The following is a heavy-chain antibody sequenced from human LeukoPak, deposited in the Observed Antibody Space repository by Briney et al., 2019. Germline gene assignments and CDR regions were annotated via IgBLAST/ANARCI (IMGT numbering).Heavy chain of an antibody. CDR3: ASFYYDILTGYNWFDP. V-gene: IGHV4-34*01. D-gene: IGHD3-9*01. J-gene: IGHJ5*02. Sequence: SETLSLTCAVYGGSFSGYYWSWIRQPPGKGLEWIGEINHSGSTNYNPSLKSRVTISVDTSKNQFSLKLSSVTAADTAVYYCASFYYDILTGYNWFDPWGQGTLVTVSS. CDR2: INHSGST. CDR1: GGSFSGYY.